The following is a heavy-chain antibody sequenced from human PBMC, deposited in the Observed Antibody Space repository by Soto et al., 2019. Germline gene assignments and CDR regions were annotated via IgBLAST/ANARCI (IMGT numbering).Heavy chain of an antibody. Sequence: SETLSLTCAVYGGSFSGYYWSWIRQPPGKGLEWIGEINHSGSTNYNPYLKSRVTISVDTSKNQFSLKLSSVTAADTAVYYCARERGGSGSRLDFDYWGQGTLVTVSS. J-gene: IGHJ4*02. V-gene: IGHV4-34*01. CDR2: INHSGST. D-gene: IGHD1-26*01. CDR1: GGSFSGYY. CDR3: ARERGGSGSRLDFDY.